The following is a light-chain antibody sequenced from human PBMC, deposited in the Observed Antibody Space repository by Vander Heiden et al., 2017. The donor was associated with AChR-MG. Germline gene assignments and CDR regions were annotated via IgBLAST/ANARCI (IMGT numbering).Light chain of an antibody. CDR2: DDD. Sequence: QSVLTQPPSVSAAPGQTVTISCSGGSSNIGKNYVSWYQHVPGTAPKLLIYDDDKRPSGIPDRFSGSKSGTSATLGITGLQTGDEADYYCGTWDSSLGAGRVFGGGTKLTVL. CDR3: GTWDSSLGAGRV. J-gene: IGLJ2*01. CDR1: SSNIGKNY. V-gene: IGLV1-51*01.